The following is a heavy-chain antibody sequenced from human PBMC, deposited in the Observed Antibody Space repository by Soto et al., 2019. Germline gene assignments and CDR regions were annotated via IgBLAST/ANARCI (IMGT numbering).Heavy chain of an antibody. CDR2: IYYSGST. J-gene: IGHJ4*02. D-gene: IGHD5-12*01. CDR3: ARSQGSGYARRHFDY. Sequence: PSETLSLTCTVSGGSVSSGSYYWSWIRQPPGKGLEWIGYIYYSGSTNYNPSLKSRVTISVDTSKNQFSLKLSSVTAADTAVYYCARSQGSGYARRHFDYWGQGTLVTVSS. CDR1: GGSVSSGSYY. V-gene: IGHV4-61*01.